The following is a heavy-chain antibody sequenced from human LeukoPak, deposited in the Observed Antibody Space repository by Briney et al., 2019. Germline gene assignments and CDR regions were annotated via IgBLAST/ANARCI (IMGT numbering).Heavy chain of an antibody. D-gene: IGHD3-10*01. CDR3: ARDGAFGNFDY. J-gene: IGHJ4*02. CDR2: ITGDGSST. V-gene: IGHV3-74*01. CDR1: GFTFTSYG. Sequence: GQSLRLSCEASGFTFTSYGMHWVRRVPGKGLVWVSRITGDGSSTTYADSVKGRFTISRDNAKNTLYLQMNSLRAEDTAVYYCARDGAFGNFDYWGQGTLVAVSS.